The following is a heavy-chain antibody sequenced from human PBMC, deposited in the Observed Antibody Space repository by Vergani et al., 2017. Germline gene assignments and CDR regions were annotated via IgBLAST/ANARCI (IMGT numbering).Heavy chain of an antibody. CDR2: IRSKAYGGTT. CDR3: TTGQGGSYFFYYYMDV. J-gene: IGHJ6*03. D-gene: IGHD1-26*01. CDR1: GFTFGDYA. V-gene: IGHV3-49*03. Sequence: EVQLVESGGGLVQPGRSLRLSCTASGFTFGDYAMSWFRQAPGKGLEWVGFIRSKAYGGTTEYAASVKGRFTISRDDSKSIAYLQMNSLKTEDTAVYYCTTGQGGSYFFYYYMDVWGKGTTVTVSS.